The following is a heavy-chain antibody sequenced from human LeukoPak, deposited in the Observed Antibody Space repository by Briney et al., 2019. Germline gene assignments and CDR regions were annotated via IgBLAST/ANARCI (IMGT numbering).Heavy chain of an antibody. D-gene: IGHD3-10*01. V-gene: IGHV4-34*01. CDR1: GGSFSGYY. CDR2: INYSGTT. CDR3: ARGLWFGESRPYYYDY. J-gene: IGHJ4*02. Sequence: SETLSLSCAVSGGSFSGYYWSWIRQPPRGRLVWIGEINYSGTTNYNPSLQSRVTISVDTSMNQFSLKLYSVTAADTAHDYCARGLWFGESRPYYYDYWGQGNLVSVST.